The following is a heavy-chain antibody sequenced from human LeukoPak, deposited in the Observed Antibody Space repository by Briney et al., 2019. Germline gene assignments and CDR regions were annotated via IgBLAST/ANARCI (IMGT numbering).Heavy chain of an antibody. CDR1: GVSISSSPYY. V-gene: IGHV4-39*01. D-gene: IGHD3-10*01. Sequence: SETLSLTCIVSGVSISSSPYYWGWIRQPPGKGLEWIGTIYYSGSTYYNPSLKSRATISVDTSKNQFSLKLSSVTAADTAVYYCARQTRAMVRGANFDYWGQGTLVTVSS. CDR3: ARQTRAMVRGANFDY. J-gene: IGHJ4*02. CDR2: IYYSGST.